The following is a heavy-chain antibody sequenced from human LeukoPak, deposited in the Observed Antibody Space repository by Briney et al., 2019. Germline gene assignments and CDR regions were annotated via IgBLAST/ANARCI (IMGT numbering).Heavy chain of an antibody. CDR2: INPSGGST. Sequence: ASVKVSCKASGYTFTSYYMHWVRQAPGQGLEWMGIINPSGGSTSYAQKFQCRVTMTRDTSTSTVYMELSSLRSEDTAVYYCARVAVGATYFDYWGQGTLVTVSS. CDR1: GYTFTSYY. D-gene: IGHD1-26*01. J-gene: IGHJ4*02. CDR3: ARVAVGATYFDY. V-gene: IGHV1-46*01.